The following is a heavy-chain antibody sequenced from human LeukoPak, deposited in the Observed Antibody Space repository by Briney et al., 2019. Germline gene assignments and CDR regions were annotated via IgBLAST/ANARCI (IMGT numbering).Heavy chain of an antibody. V-gene: IGHV3-20*04. CDR1: GFTFDDYG. CDR3: TKDRSGYYDGSFDI. Sequence: GGSLRLSCAASGFTFDDYGMSWVRQAPGKGLEWVSGIDWSGRSTGYADSVKGRFTISRDNAKNSLYLQMISLRAEDTAFYSCTKDRSGYYDGSFDIWGQGTTVTVSS. CDR2: IDWSGRST. J-gene: IGHJ3*02. D-gene: IGHD3-22*01.